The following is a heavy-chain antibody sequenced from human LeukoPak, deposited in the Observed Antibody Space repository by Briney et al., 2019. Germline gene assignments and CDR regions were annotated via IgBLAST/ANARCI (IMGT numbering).Heavy chain of an antibody. CDR1: GYTFTGYY. J-gene: IGHJ4*02. CDR2: INPNSGGT. CDR3: ARDPRHYYGSGSHDY. D-gene: IGHD3-10*01. Sequence: ASVKVSCKASGYTFTGYYMHWVRQAPGQGLEWRGWINPNSGGTNYAQKFQGRVTMTRDTSISTAYMELSRLRSDDTAVYYCARDPRHYYGSGSHDYWGQGTLVTVSS. V-gene: IGHV1-2*02.